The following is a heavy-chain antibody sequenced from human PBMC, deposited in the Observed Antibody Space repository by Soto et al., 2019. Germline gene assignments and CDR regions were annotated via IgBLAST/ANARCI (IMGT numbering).Heavy chain of an antibody. CDR2: INPFDGSR. CDR3: SRVDPGETSPFDH. D-gene: IGHD3-10*01. Sequence: GASVKVSCKASGSSLTRYYIHWVRQAPGQGLEWMGWINPFDGSRMFAQSFQGRVTMTRDTSTSTVYMEVSSLRSEDTAVYYCSRVDPGETSPFDHWGQGTLVTVSS. V-gene: IGHV1-46*03. CDR1: GSSLTRYY. J-gene: IGHJ4*02.